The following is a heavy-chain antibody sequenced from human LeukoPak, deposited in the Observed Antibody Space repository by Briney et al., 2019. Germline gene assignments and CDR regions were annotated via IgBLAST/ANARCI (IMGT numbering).Heavy chain of an antibody. D-gene: IGHD6-19*01. CDR3: AREGRQWQVRGYFDY. CDR2: IYSGGST. CDR1: GFTVSSNY. J-gene: IGHJ4*02. Sequence: GGSLRLSCAASGFTVSSNYMSWVRQAPGKGLEWVSVIYSGGSTYYADSVKGRFTISRDNSKNTLYLQMNSLRAEDTAVYYCAREGRQWQVRGYFDYWGQGTLVTVSS. V-gene: IGHV3-53*01.